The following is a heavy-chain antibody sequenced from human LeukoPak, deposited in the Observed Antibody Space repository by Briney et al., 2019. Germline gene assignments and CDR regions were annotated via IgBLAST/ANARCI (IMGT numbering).Heavy chain of an antibody. CDR1: GFTFSSYW. V-gene: IGHV3-7*03. CDR3: AKAHQNLEWSFTRHYYYYMDV. D-gene: IGHD3-3*01. Sequence: PGGSLRLSCAASGFTFSSYWMSWVRQAPGKGLEWVANIKQDGSEKYYVDSVKGRFTISRDNAKNSLYLQMNSLRAEDTAVYYCAKAHQNLEWSFTRHYYYYMDVWGKGTTVTVSS. CDR2: IKQDGSEK. J-gene: IGHJ6*03.